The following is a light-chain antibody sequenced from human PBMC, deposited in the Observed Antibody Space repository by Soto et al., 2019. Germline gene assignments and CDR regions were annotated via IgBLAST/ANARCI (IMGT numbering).Light chain of an antibody. V-gene: IGKV3D-20*02. CDR2: DAS. J-gene: IGKJ5*01. Sequence: EIVLTQSPCTLSLSPGERATLSCRASQSVSSRYLAWYQQKPGQAPRLLIYDASNRATGIPARFSGSGSGTNFTLTISSLEPEDFEVYYCQQRRSWQDTFGQGTRLENK. CDR1: QSVSSRY. CDR3: QQRRSWQDT.